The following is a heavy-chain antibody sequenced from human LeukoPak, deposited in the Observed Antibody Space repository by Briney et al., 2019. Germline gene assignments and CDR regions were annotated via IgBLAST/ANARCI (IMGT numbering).Heavy chain of an antibody. CDR3: ARPYSGQPHDY. V-gene: IGHV3-74*01. D-gene: IGHD6-19*01. CDR2: IQSDGSST. CDR1: GFTFSRNW. Sequence: GGSVRLSCAASGFTFSRNWMHWLRQAPGKGRVWVSRIQSDGSSTSYADSVKGRFTISRDNAKNTLYLQMNSVRAEDTSVYYCARPYSGQPHDYWGQGTLVTGSS. J-gene: IGHJ4*02.